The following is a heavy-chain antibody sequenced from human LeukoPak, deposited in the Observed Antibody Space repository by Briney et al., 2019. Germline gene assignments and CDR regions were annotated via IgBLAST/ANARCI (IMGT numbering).Heavy chain of an antibody. CDR2: ISGSGGST. CDR1: GFTFSSYA. CDR3: ASGGYALGIRKDPFDY. V-gene: IGHV3-23*01. D-gene: IGHD7-27*01. J-gene: IGHJ4*02. Sequence: PGGSLRLSCAASGFTFSSYAMSWVRQAPGKGLEWVSAISGSGGSTYYADSVKGRFTISRDNSKNTLYLQMNSLRAEDTAVYYCASGGYALGIRKDPFDYWGQGTLVTVSS.